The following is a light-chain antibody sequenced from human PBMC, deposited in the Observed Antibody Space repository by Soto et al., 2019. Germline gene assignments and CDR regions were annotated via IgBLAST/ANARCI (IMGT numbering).Light chain of an antibody. CDR2: APS. J-gene: IGKJ5*01. CDR3: QQLNSYPIT. V-gene: IGKV1-9*01. Sequence: DIQLTQSPSCLSASVGDRVTITCRASQGLRSDLAWYQQKPGKAPKLLIYAPSTLQSGVPSRFSGSGSGTEFTLTISSLPPEDFETYYCQQLNSYPITFGQGTRLEIK. CDR1: QGLRSD.